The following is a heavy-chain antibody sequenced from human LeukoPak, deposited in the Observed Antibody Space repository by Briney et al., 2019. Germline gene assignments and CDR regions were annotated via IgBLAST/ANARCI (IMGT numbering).Heavy chain of an antibody. CDR3: AKDYDILTGYSRYYYYYGMDV. V-gene: IGHV3-30*18. CDR2: ISYDGSNK. D-gene: IGHD3-9*01. Sequence: PGGSLRLSSAASGFTFSSYGMHWVRQAPGKGLEWVAVISYDGSNKYYADSVKGRFTISRDNSKNTLYLQMNSLRAEDTAVYYCAKDYDILTGYSRYYYYYGMDVWGQGTTVTVSS. CDR1: GFTFSSYG. J-gene: IGHJ6*02.